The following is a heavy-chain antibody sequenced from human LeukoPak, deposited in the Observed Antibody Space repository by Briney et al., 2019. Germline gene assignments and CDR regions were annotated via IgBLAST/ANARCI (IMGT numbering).Heavy chain of an antibody. J-gene: IGHJ6*02. CDR3: ARHFLGELPDMDV. CDR1: GYSFTSYW. Sequence: GEPLKISCKGSGYSFTSYWISWMRQMPGKGLEWMGRIDPSDSYTKYSPSFQGHVTISGDESISTAYLQWSSLKASDTAMYYCARHFLGELPDMDVWGQGTTVTVSS. CDR2: IDPSDSYT. D-gene: IGHD1-26*01. V-gene: IGHV5-10-1*01.